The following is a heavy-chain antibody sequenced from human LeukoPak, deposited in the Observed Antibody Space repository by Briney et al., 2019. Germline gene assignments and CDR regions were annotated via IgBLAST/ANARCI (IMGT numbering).Heavy chain of an antibody. V-gene: IGHV7-4-1*02. CDR1: GYTFTSYA. Sequence: ASVKVSCKASGYTFTSYAMNWVRQAPGQGLEWMGWINTNTENPTYAQGFTGRFVFSLDTSVSTAYLQISSLKAEDTAVYYCARGLLWFGELSAFDIWGQGTMVTVSS. CDR2: INTNTENP. J-gene: IGHJ3*02. D-gene: IGHD3-10*01. CDR3: ARGLLWFGELSAFDI.